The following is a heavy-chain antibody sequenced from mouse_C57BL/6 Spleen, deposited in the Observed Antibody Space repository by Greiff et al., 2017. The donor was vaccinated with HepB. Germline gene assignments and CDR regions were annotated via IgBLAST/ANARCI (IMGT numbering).Heavy chain of an antibody. Sequence: VKLQESGAELVKPGASVKISCKASGYAFSSYWMNWVKQRPGKGLEWIGQIYPGDGDTNYNGKFKGKATLTADKSSSTAYMQLSSLTSEDSAVYFCARSLVYYGTFAYWGQGTLVTVSA. CDR2: IYPGDGDT. J-gene: IGHJ3*01. V-gene: IGHV1-80*01. D-gene: IGHD1-1*01. CDR3: ARSLVYYGTFAY. CDR1: GYAFSSYW.